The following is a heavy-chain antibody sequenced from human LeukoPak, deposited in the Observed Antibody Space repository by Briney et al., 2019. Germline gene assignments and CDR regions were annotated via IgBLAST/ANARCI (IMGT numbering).Heavy chain of an antibody. V-gene: IGHV3-7*01. CDR3: ARGGGDRPLGYYYYYYMDV. CDR2: IKQDGSEK. Sequence: GGSLRLSCAASGFTFSSYWMSWVRQAPGKGLEWVANIKQDGSEKNYVDSVKGRFTISRDNAKNSLYLQMNSLRAEDTAVYYCARGGGDRPLGYYYYYYMDVWGKGTTVTISS. D-gene: IGHD4-17*01. CDR1: GFTFSSYW. J-gene: IGHJ6*03.